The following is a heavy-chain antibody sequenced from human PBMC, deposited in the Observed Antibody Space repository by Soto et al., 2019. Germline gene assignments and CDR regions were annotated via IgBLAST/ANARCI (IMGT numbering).Heavy chain of an antibody. CDR1: GFTFTSYS. V-gene: IGHV3-21*01. CDR2: ISYSSRYI. D-gene: IGHD5-12*01. CDR3: ARGAYSGYEGFDC. Sequence: NPGGSLRLSCAASGFTFTSYSMNWVRQAPGKGLEWVSSISYSSRYIYYADSVKGRFTISRDNAKNSLYLQMDSLRAEDTAVYYCARGAYSGYEGFDCWGQGTLVTVSS. J-gene: IGHJ4*02.